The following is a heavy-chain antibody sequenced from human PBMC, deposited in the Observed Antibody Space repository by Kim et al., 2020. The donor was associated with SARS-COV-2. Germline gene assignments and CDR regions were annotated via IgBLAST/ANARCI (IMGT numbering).Heavy chain of an antibody. D-gene: IGHD2-2*01. CDR1: GFSFSDYW. J-gene: IGHJ1*01. V-gene: IGHV3-74*01. Sequence: GGSLRLSCATSGFSFSDYWMHWVRQAPGKGLVWVSRINSDGSSTSYADSVKGRFTISRDSAKNTLYLQMNSLRVEDTAVYYCARCSGTTCYAGECFQYWGQGTLVTVSS. CDR2: INSDGSST. CDR3: ARCSGTTCYAGECFQY.